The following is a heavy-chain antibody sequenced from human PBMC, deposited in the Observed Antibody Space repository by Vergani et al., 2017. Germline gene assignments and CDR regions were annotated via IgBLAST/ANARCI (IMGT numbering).Heavy chain of an antibody. CDR3: ARQGCSGGSCWYYGMDV. Sequence: EVQLVQSGAEVKKPGESLKISCKGSGYSFTSYWLGWVRQMPGKGLEWMGIIYPGDSATRYSPSFQGQVTISADKSISTAYLQWSSLKASDTAMYYCARQGCSGGSCWYYGMDVWGQGTTVTVSS. CDR2: IYPGDSAT. D-gene: IGHD2-15*01. V-gene: IGHV5-51*01. J-gene: IGHJ6*02. CDR1: GYSFTSYW.